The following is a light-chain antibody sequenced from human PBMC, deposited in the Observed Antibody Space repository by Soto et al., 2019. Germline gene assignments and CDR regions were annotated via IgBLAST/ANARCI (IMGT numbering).Light chain of an antibody. CDR3: QQYNAWPLT. CDR2: GAS. V-gene: IGKV3-15*01. J-gene: IGKJ4*01. CDR1: QSISSY. Sequence: EIVMTQSPATLSVSPGERATLSCRASQSISSYLAWCQQKPGQAPRLLIYGASTRATGIPARFSSSGSGTEFTLTINSLQSEDFAVYYCQQYNAWPLTFGGGTKVEIK.